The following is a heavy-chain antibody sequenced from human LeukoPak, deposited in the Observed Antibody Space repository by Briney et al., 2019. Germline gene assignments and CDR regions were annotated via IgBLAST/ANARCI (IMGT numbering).Heavy chain of an antibody. J-gene: IGHJ4*02. CDR3: SGGEGEIAVAGYFDY. V-gene: IGHV4-4*07. CDR2: IYASGST. Sequence: SETLSLTCTASGCSIINYYWSWIRQPAGKGLEWIGRIYASGSTSYNPSLKSRVTISIDKSKNKLSLKLTTGTAADTAVDYYSGGEGEIAVAGYFDYWGQGTLVTVSS. D-gene: IGHD6-19*01. CDR1: GCSIINYY.